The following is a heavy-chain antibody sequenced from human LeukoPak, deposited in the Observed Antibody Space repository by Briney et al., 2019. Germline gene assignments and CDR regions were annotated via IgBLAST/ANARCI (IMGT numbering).Heavy chain of an antibody. Sequence: GGSLRLSCAASGFTFSSYAMSWVRQAPGKVLEWVSAISGSGGSTYYADSVKGRFTVSRDNSKNTLYLQMNSLRAEDTAVYYCAKAISPATSTPVDYWGQGTLVTVSS. CDR2: ISGSGGST. V-gene: IGHV3-23*01. CDR3: AKAISPATSTPVDY. J-gene: IGHJ4*02. CDR1: GFTFSSYA. D-gene: IGHD5-12*01.